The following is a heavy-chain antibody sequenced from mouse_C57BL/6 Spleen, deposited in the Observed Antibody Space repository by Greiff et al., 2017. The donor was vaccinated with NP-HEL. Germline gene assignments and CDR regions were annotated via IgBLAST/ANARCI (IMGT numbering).Heavy chain of an antibody. D-gene: IGHD2-2*01. CDR2: ISSGGDYI. CDR3: TRVLLLYYGYDY. V-gene: IGHV5-9-1*02. Sequence: DVQLVESGEGLVKPGGSLKLSCAASGFTFSSYAMSWVRQTPEKRLEWVAYISSGGDYIYYADTVKGRFTISRDNARNTLYLQMSSLKSEDTAMYYCTRVLLLYYGYDYWGQGTTLTVSS. J-gene: IGHJ2*01. CDR1: GFTFSSYA.